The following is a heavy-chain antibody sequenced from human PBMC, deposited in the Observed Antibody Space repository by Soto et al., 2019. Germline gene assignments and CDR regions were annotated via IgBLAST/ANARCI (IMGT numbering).Heavy chain of an antibody. CDR3: SRTFHYYGMDV. CDR2: IYHAGSV. CDR1: GYSIASGYY. Sequence: SETLSLTCAVSGYSIASGYYWAWIRQSPGKGLEWIGSIYHAGSVYYNPSLNGRVALSMDTSKNHFSLKLTSVTAADTAVYYCSRTFHYYGMDVWGQGTTVTGSS. V-gene: IGHV4-38-2*01. J-gene: IGHJ6*02.